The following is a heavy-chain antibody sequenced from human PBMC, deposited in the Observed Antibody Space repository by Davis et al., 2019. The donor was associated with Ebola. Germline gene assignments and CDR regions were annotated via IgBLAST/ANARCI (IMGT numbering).Heavy chain of an antibody. CDR1: GFSLSSYD. CDR2: TGAPHDT. CDR3: VRDGGIPYYGMDV. D-gene: IGHD3-16*01. V-gene: IGHV3-13*01. Sequence: GESLKISCAASGFSLSSYDMHWVRQVPGKGLQWVSGTGAPHDTFYLDSVKGRFTMSRDKGKNSVYLQMNNLRAGDSAIYYCVRDGGIPYYGMDVWGKGTTVTVSS. J-gene: IGHJ6*04.